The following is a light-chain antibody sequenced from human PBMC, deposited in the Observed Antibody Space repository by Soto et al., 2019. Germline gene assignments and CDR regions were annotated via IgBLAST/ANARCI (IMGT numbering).Light chain of an antibody. J-gene: IGKJ5*01. CDR3: QQSYSTPIT. V-gene: IGKV1-39*01. Sequence: DIQLTQSPSTLSASVGDSVTITCRTSQNIDTYLNWYQQKPGKAPKLLIYAASSLQSGVPSRFSGSGSGTDFTLTISSLQPEDFATYYCQQSYSTPITFGQGTRLEIK. CDR2: AAS. CDR1: QNIDTY.